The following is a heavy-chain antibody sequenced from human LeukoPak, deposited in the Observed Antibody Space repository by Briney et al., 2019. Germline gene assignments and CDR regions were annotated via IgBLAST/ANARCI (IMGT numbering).Heavy chain of an antibody. CDR3: ARDLGTSGWYTFDF. CDR1: GDSVSGKNWA. Sequence: SETLSLTCAVSGDSVSGKNWAWNCIRQAPSRGPGWLGRTYYRTKWYDEYADSVKGRITIRPDTSKNQFSLHVYSVTAEDTAVYYCARDLGTSGWYTFDFWGQGTLVTVSS. J-gene: IGHJ5*01. V-gene: IGHV6-1*01. D-gene: IGHD6-19*01. CDR2: TYYRTKWYD.